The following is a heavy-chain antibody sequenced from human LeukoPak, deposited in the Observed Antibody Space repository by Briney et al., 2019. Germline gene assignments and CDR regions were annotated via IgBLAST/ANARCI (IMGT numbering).Heavy chain of an antibody. V-gene: IGHV1-2*06. CDR2: INPNSGGT. Sequence: ASVKVSCKASGYTFTRYYMHWVRQAPGQGLEWMGRINPNSGGTNYAQKFQGRVTMTRDTSISTAYMELSRLRSDDTAVYYCATSGPITMVRGGRPDYWGQGTLVTVSS. CDR3: ATSGPITMVRGGRPDY. D-gene: IGHD3-10*01. J-gene: IGHJ4*02. CDR1: GYTFTRYY.